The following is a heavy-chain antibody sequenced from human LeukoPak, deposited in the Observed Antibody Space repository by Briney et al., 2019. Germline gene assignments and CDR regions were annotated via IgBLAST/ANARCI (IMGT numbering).Heavy chain of an antibody. Sequence: PSQTLSLTCTVSGGSISSFYWSWIRQPPGKGLEWIGYIYYSGSTNYNPSLKSRVTISVDTSKNQFSLKLSSVTAADTAVYYCASGYSDGYSYYYMDVWGKGTTVTVSS. J-gene: IGHJ6*03. CDR3: ASGYSDGYSYYYMDV. V-gene: IGHV4-59*01. CDR1: GGSISSFY. D-gene: IGHD5-18*01. CDR2: IYYSGST.